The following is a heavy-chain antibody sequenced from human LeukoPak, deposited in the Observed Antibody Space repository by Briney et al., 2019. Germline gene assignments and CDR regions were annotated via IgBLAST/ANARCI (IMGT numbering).Heavy chain of an antibody. V-gene: IGHV4-38-2*02. CDR1: GYSISSGYY. J-gene: IGHJ4*02. D-gene: IGHD2-2*01. CDR3: ATSVCSSTSCYRNFDY. CDR2: IYHSGST. Sequence: SETLSLTCTVSGYSISSGYYWGWIRQPPGKGLEWIGSIYHSGSTYYNPSLKSRVTISVDTSKNQFSLKLSSVTAADTAVYYSATSVCSSTSCYRNFDYWGQGTLVTVS.